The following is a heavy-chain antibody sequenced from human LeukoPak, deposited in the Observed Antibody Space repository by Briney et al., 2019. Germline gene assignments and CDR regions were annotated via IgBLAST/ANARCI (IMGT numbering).Heavy chain of an antibody. V-gene: IGHV1-69*13. CDR2: IIPIFGTA. CDR1: GYTFTSYG. J-gene: IGHJ4*02. CDR3: ARGHYGDYVFDY. Sequence: SVKVSCKASGYTFTSYGISWVRQAPGQGLEWMGGIIPIFGTANYAQKFQGRVTITADESTSTAYMELSSLRSEDTAVYYCARGHYGDYVFDYWGQGTLVTVSS. D-gene: IGHD4-17*01.